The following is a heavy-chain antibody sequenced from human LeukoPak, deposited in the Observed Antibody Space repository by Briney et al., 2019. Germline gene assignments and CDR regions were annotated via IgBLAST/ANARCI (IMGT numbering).Heavy chain of an antibody. Sequence: SETLSLTCAVYGGSFRGYHWSWIRQPPGKGLEWIGEINHRGSTNYNPSLKSRVTMSVDTSKNQFSLKLSSVTAADTAVYYCARGRGAARFVTIEFDYWGQGALVTVPS. CDR1: GGSFRGYH. J-gene: IGHJ4*02. CDR3: ARGRGAARFVTIEFDY. CDR2: INHRGST. V-gene: IGHV4-34*01. D-gene: IGHD6-6*01.